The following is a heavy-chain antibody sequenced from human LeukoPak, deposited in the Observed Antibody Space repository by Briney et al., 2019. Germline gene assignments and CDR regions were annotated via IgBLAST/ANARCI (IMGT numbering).Heavy chain of an antibody. V-gene: IGHV4-39*01. CDR2: IYTTGST. CDR1: GGSISSNNYY. D-gene: IGHD3-10*01. CDR3: ARPMRRYYYGSGLDY. J-gene: IGHJ4*02. Sequence: SETLSLTCTVSGGSISSNNYYWGWIRQPPGKGLEWIGNIYTTGSTYYSPSLKSRVIISLDTSENQFSLKLSSVTAADTAVYYCARPMRRYYYGSGLDYWGQGTLVTVSS.